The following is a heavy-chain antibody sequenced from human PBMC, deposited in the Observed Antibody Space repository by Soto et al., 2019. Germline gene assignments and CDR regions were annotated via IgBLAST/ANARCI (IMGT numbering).Heavy chain of an antibody. J-gene: IGHJ4*02. V-gene: IGHV3-13*01. CDR3: ARGQEVGAHFFDS. CDR2: IGTAGDT. D-gene: IGHD2-15*01. Sequence: GGSLRLSCEASGFTFSGFDMHWVRQPTGKGLEWVSTIGTAGDTYYAVSVKGRFTISRDDAKNSLSLQMNSLRAGDTAVYFCARGQEVGAHFFDSWGQGTQVTVSS. CDR1: GFTFSGFD.